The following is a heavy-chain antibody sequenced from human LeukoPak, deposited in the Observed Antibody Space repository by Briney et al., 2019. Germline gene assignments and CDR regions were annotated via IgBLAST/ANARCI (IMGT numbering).Heavy chain of an antibody. D-gene: IGHD3-16*01. CDR1: GFTFMNYW. Sequence: GGSLRLSCAASGFTFMNYWMSWVRQAPGKGLEWVANIKQDGSEKYYVDSVKGRFTITRDNAKNSLYLQLNSLRAEDTAVYYCAREDYDIWGQGTMVTVSS. J-gene: IGHJ3*02. V-gene: IGHV3-7*01. CDR3: AREDYDI. CDR2: IKQDGSEK.